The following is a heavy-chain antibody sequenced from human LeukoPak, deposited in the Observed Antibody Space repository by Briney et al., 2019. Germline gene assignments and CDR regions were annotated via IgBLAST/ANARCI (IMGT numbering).Heavy chain of an antibody. Sequence: SETLSLTCTVPGGSLSSYYWSWIRHPPGEGLEWSGYVYYSGTTSYNPSLRSRVTISLDTSENQFSLKLSSVTAADTAVYVYARSGGNTHFFGWGQGTLVTVS. V-gene: IGHV4-59*01. J-gene: IGHJ4*02. CDR3: ARSGGNTHFFG. D-gene: IGHD4-23*01. CDR2: VYYSGTT. CDR1: GGSLSSYY.